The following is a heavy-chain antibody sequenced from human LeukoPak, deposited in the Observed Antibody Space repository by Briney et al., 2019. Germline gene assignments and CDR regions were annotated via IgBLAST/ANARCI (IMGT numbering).Heavy chain of an antibody. Sequence: SETLSLTCAVYGGSFSGYYWSWIRQPPGKGLEWIGEINHSGSTNCNPSLKSRVTISVDTSKNQFSLKLSSVTAADTAVYYCARGAHYYYGSGSYYSFDYWGQGTLVTVSS. CDR2: INHSGST. D-gene: IGHD3-10*01. V-gene: IGHV4-34*01. J-gene: IGHJ4*02. CDR3: ARGAHYYYGSGSYYSFDY. CDR1: GGSFSGYY.